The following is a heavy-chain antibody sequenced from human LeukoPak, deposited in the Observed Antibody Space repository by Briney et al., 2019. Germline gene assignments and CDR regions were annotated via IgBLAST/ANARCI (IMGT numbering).Heavy chain of an antibody. D-gene: IGHD3-3*01. V-gene: IGHV4-39*07. CDR1: GGSISSGNYY. CDR3: ASQGGTIFGVVIRDFDY. Sequence: PSQTLSLTCTVSGGSISSGNYYWGWIRQPPGKGLEWIGSIYHSGSTYYNPSLKSRVTISVDTSKNQFSLKLSSVTAADTAVYYCASQGGTIFGVVIRDFDYWGQGTLVTVSS. CDR2: IYHSGST. J-gene: IGHJ4*02.